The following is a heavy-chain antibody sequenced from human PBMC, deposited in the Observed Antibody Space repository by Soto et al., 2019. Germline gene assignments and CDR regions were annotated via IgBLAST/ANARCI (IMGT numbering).Heavy chain of an antibody. CDR2: IYYSGST. Sequence: SETLSLTCAVSGGSISSGGYYWSWIRQPPGKGLEWIGYIYYSGSTYYNPSLKSRVTISVDTSKNQFSLKLSSVTAADTAVYYCARDGYDFWSGYYGNWLDPWGQGTLVTVSS. V-gene: IGHV4-30-2*05. CDR3: ARDGYDFWSGYYGNWLDP. J-gene: IGHJ5*02. CDR1: GGSISSGGYY. D-gene: IGHD3-3*01.